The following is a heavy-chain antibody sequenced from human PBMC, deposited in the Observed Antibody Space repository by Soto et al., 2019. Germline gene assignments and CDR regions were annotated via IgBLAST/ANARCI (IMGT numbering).Heavy chain of an antibody. V-gene: IGHV3-30*18. J-gene: IGHJ6*02. D-gene: IGHD1-1*01. CDR2: ISYEGLNT. CDR3: AKLIYPLNSSGLDV. Sequence: QVQLVQSGGGVVQPGRSLRLSCARSGFTFSSYDMQCVRHAPGKGLEWVALISYEGLNTYYADSVRGRFIISRDNSKNILYLQMHSLRPDDTAVSYCAKLIYPLNSSGLDVWGQGATVIVTS. CDR1: GFTFSSYD.